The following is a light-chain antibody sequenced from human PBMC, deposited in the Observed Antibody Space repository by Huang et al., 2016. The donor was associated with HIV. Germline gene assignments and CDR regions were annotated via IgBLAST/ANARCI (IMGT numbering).Light chain of an antibody. CDR3: QHYGRSPPFT. CDR2: GAS. Sequence: EIVLTQSPGTLSLSPGDTATLSCRASQSVISSYLAWYQQRPGQSPRRLLYGASSRDTGIPDRCSGSWSGTEYTLPINSLEPEDSAIYFCQHYGRSPPFTFGPGTRLHIK. V-gene: IGKV3-20*01. CDR1: QSVISSY. J-gene: IGKJ3*01.